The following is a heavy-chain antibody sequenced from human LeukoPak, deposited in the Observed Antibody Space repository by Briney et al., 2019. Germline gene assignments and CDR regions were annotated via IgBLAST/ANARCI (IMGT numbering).Heavy chain of an antibody. CDR3: AKGKVNHLGALDY. CDR1: GFTFSSYA. D-gene: IGHD1-26*01. Sequence: GGSLRLSCAASGFTFSSYAMTWVRQIPGKGLEWVATISESGGGSYSGGGTYYGDSVKGRFIISKDGSTKTLFLQMDRLRADDTGIYYCAKGKVNHLGALDYWGQGALVTVSS. CDR2: ISESGGGSYSGGGT. V-gene: IGHV3-23*01. J-gene: IGHJ4*02.